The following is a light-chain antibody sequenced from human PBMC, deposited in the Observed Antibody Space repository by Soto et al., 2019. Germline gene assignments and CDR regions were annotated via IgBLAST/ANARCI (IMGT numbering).Light chain of an antibody. V-gene: IGKV3-11*01. J-gene: IGKJ3*01. CDR2: DAS. CDR3: QVRSNWPPLFT. Sequence: EIVLTQFPATLSLSPGERATLSCRASQSVSSSLAWYQQKPGQAPRLLIYDASNRATGIPARFSGSGSGTDFTLTISSLEPEDFAVYYCQVRSNWPPLFTFGPGTKVDIK. CDR1: QSVSSS.